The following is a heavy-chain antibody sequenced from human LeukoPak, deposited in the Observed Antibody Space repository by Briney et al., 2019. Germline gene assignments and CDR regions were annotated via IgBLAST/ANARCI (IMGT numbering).Heavy chain of an antibody. Sequence: GGSLRLSCAASGFSFSSYSMNWVRQAPGKGLEWISHISRVSDNTWFADSVKGRFTFSRDNAKNLLFLQMNSLRAEDTAVYYCARYPSRSWIPFDYWGQGTLVTVS. V-gene: IGHV3-48*04. J-gene: IGHJ4*02. CDR2: ISRVSDNT. CDR1: GFSFSSYS. CDR3: ARYPSRSWIPFDY. D-gene: IGHD6-13*01.